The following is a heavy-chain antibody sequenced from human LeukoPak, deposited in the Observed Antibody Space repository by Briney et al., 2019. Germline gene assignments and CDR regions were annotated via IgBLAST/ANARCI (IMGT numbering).Heavy chain of an antibody. J-gene: IGHJ3*02. CDR3: ARVRYSGVGGRFDAFDI. V-gene: IGHV3-49*04. Sequence: PGGSLRLSCAASGFTFSNAWMNWARQAPGKGLEWVGFIRSKPYGGTTESAASVKGRFSISRDDSESIAYLQMNSLKTEDTAVYYCARVRYSGVGGRFDAFDIWGQGTMVTVSS. D-gene: IGHD1-26*01. CDR1: GFTFSNAW. CDR2: IRSKPYGGTT.